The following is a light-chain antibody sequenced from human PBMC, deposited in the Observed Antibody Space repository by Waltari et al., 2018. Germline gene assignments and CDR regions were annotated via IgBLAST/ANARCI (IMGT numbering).Light chain of an antibody. J-gene: IGLJ3*02. Sequence: QSVLTQPPSASGTPGQRVTISCSGTSSHPGDNVVNWYQQVPGTAPKLLIYRNELRPSGVPDRFSASKSGTSASLAISGLQSEDEAEYYCASWDDSLNGHWVFGGGTKVTVL. CDR2: RNE. V-gene: IGLV1-44*01. CDR3: ASWDDSLNGHWV. CDR1: SSHPGDNV.